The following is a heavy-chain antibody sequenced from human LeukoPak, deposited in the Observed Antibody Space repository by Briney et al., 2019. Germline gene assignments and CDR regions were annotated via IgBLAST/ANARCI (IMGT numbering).Heavy chain of an antibody. J-gene: IGHJ6*03. CDR3: AKDARYCGATTCYLGGYYYYMDV. CDR1: GFSFNDHT. V-gene: IGHV3-43*01. D-gene: IGHD2-2*01. Sequence: GGSLRLSCAASGFSFNDHTMHCVRQAPGEGLEWASLISWDAGSTYYADSVKGRFTISRDNSKNSLYLQMNNLRTEDTALYYCAKDARYCGATTCYLGGYYYYMDVWGKGTTVTVSS. CDR2: ISWDAGST.